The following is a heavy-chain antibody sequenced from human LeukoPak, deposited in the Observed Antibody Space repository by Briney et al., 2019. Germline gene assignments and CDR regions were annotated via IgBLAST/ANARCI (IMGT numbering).Heavy chain of an antibody. V-gene: IGHV3-53*01. CDR1: GGSISSNY. CDR3: ARGHYGSGSYSRSYYFDY. CDR2: IYSGGST. J-gene: IGHJ4*02. D-gene: IGHD3-10*01. Sequence: ETLSLTCTVSGGSISSNYMSWVRQAPGKGLEWVSVIYSGGSTYYADSVKGRFTISRDNSKNTLYLQMNSLRAEDTAVYYCARGHYGSGSYSRSYYFDYWGQGTLVTVSS.